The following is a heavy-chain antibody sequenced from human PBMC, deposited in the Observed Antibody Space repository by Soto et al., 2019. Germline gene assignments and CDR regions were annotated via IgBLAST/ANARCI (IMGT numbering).Heavy chain of an antibody. J-gene: IGHJ4*02. Sequence: SETLSLTCTVSGGSISSGGYYWSWIRQHPGKGLEWIGYIYYSGSTYYNPSLKSRVTISVDTSKNQFSLKLSSVTAADTAVYYCARGETKFRGWYFDYWGQGTLVTVSS. V-gene: IGHV4-31*03. CDR3: ARGETKFRGWYFDY. D-gene: IGHD1-26*01. CDR2: IYYSGST. CDR1: GGSISSGGYY.